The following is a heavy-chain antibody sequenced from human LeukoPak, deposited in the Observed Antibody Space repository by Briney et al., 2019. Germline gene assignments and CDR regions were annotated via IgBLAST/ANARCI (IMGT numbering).Heavy chain of an antibody. J-gene: IGHJ4*02. D-gene: IGHD3-9*01. CDR1: GFTFSRYW. CDR2: INQDGSEK. CDR3: ARDLTAFDS. V-gene: IGHV3-7*05. Sequence: GGSLRLSCATSGFTFSRYWMSWVRQAPGKGLEWVANINQDGSEKYYVDSVRGRFTISRDNAQKSLYLQMHSLRAEDTAVYYCARDLTAFDSWGRGTLVTVSS.